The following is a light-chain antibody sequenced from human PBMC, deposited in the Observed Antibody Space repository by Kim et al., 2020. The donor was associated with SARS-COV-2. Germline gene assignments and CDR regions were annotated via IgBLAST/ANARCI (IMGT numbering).Light chain of an antibody. CDR1: QSLVHSDGMTY. J-gene: IGKJ4*01. CDR2: KVS. CDR3: MQGTHWPLS. Sequence: DVVMTQSPLSLPVTLGQPASISFRSSQSLVHSDGMTYVNWFQQRPGQSPRRLIYKVSNRDSGVPDRFSGSGAGTDFTLKISRVEAVDVGVYYCMQGTHWPLSFGGGTKVDIK. V-gene: IGKV2-30*02.